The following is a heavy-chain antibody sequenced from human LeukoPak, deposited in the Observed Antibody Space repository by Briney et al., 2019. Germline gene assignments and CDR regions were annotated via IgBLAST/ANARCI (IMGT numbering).Heavy chain of an antibody. Sequence: GGXXXXXCAASGFTFSLYWMSWVRQAPGKGLEGVANINDDGSEKYYVASVKGPFTISSDNAKNSLYLQMNSLRVEDTAVYYCARSGQGTSPYWGQGTLVTVSS. CDR1: GFTFSLYW. CDR3: ARSGQGTSPY. D-gene: IGHD1-7*01. V-gene: IGHV3-7*01. J-gene: IGHJ4*02. CDR2: INDDGSEK.